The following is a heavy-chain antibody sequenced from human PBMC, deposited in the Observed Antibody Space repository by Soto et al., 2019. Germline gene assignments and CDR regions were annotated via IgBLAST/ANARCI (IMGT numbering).Heavy chain of an antibody. Sequence: SVKVSWKASGGTFSSYAISWVRQAPGRGLEWMGGIIPIFGTANYAQKFQGRVTITADESTSTAYMELSSLRSEDTAVYYCARDFVVAAAGTGGFDPWGQGTLVTVSS. V-gene: IGHV1-69*13. CDR3: ARDFVVAAAGTGGFDP. J-gene: IGHJ5*02. CDR1: GGTFSSYA. CDR2: IIPIFGTA. D-gene: IGHD6-13*01.